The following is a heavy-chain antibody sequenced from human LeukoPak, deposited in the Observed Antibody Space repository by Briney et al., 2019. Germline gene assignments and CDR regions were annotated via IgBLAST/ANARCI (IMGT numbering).Heavy chain of an antibody. CDR2: IKLKSDGRPT. CDR1: GFTFSNAW. V-gene: IGHV3-15*01. CDR3: SAGLGRTDTDS. Sequence: GGSLRLSCAASGFTFSNAWMSWVRQAPGRGLEWGGLIKLKSDGRPTDYAAPVKGRFTISRDDSKNTLYLQMNSLKTEDTAVYYCSAGLGRTDTDSWGQGTLVTVSS. D-gene: IGHD3/OR15-3a*01. J-gene: IGHJ4*02.